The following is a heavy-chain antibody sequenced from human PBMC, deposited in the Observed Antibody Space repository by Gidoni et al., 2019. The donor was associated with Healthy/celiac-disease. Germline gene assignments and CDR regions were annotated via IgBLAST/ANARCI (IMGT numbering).Heavy chain of an antibody. CDR1: GYTFTSYG. V-gene: IGHV1-18*04. CDR2: ISAYNGNT. Sequence: QVQLVQSGAEVQKPGASVQVSCKASGYTFTSYGISWVRQAPGQGLEWMGWISAYNGNTNYAQKLKGRVTMTTDTSTSTAYRELRSLRSDDTAVYYCARDLFGGDTDPPSYWGQGTLVTVSS. D-gene: IGHD3-10*02. J-gene: IGHJ4*02. CDR3: ARDLFGGDTDPPSY.